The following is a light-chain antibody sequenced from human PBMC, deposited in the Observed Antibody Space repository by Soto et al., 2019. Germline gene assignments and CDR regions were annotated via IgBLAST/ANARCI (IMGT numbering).Light chain of an antibody. CDR1: SRDVGSYNL. CDR3: CSYAGSSTPG. Sequence: QSALTQPASVSGSPGQSITISCTGTSRDVGSYNLVSWYQQHPGKAPKLMIYEGSKRPSGVSNRFSGSKSGNTASLTISGLQAEDEADYYCCSYAGSSTPGFGGGTKLTVL. CDR2: EGS. J-gene: IGLJ2*01. V-gene: IGLV2-23*01.